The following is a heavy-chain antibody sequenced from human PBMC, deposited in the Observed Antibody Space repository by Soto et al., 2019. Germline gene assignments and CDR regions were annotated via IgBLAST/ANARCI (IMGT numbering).Heavy chain of an antibody. CDR1: GASISVFY. CDR2: IYATGTT. J-gene: IGHJ5*02. Sequence: QVQLQESGPGLVKPSETLSLTCTVSGASISVFYWSWIRKSAGKGLEWIGRIYATGTTDYNPSLKSRVMMSVDTSKKQFSLKLRSVTAADTAVYYCVRDGTKTLRDWFDPWGQGISVTVSS. D-gene: IGHD1-1*01. V-gene: IGHV4-4*07. CDR3: VRDGTKTLRDWFDP.